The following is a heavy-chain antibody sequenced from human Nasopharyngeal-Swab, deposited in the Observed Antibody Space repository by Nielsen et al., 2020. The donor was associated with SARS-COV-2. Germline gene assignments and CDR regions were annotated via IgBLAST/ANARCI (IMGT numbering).Heavy chain of an antibody. Sequence: GGSLRLSCAASGFTFSSYAMHWVRQAPGKGLEWVAVISYDGSNKYYADSVKGRFTISRHNSKNTLYLQMNSLRAEDTAVYYCARQGPHYYYGMDVWGQGTTVTVSS. CDR2: ISYDGSNK. J-gene: IGHJ6*02. V-gene: IGHV3-30*14. CDR1: GFTFSSYA. CDR3: ARQGPHYYYGMDV.